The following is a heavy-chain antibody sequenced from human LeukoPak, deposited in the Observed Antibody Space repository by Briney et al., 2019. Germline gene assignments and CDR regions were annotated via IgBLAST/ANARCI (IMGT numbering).Heavy chain of an antibody. CDR1: GFTFSSYG. Sequence: PGRSLRLSCAASGFTFSSYGMHWVRQAPGKRLEWVAVISYDGSNKYYADSVKGRFTISRDNSKNTLYLQMNSLRAEDTAVYYCAKVGALHVDTAMAPEYYFDYWGQGTLVTVSS. D-gene: IGHD5-18*01. CDR2: ISYDGSNK. J-gene: IGHJ4*02. CDR3: AKVGALHVDTAMAPEYYFDY. V-gene: IGHV3-30*18.